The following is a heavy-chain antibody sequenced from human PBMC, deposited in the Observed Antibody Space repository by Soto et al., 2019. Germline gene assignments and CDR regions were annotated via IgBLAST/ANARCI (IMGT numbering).Heavy chain of an antibody. CDR1: GFTFSSYA. CDR3: AKEHCTNGVCYPMIDY. Sequence: GSLRLSCAASGFTFSSYAMSWVRQAPGKGLEWVSAISGSGGSTYYADSVKGRFTISRDNSKNTLYLQMNSLRAEDTAVYYCAKEHCTNGVCYPMIDYWGQGTLVTVSS. V-gene: IGHV3-23*01. D-gene: IGHD2-8*01. J-gene: IGHJ4*02. CDR2: ISGSGGST.